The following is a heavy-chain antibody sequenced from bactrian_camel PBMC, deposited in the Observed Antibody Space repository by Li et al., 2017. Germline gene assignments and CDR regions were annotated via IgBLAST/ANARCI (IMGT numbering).Heavy chain of an antibody. CDR1: GYTYSRDC. J-gene: IGHJ6*01. V-gene: IGHV3S53*01. CDR2: FVGDGST. CDR3: AGKLYQTSCGHSPTPDLFRY. Sequence: HVQLVESGGGSVQTGGSLRLSCSVSGYTYSRDCLGWFRQAPGKEREGVAAFVGDGSTNYADSVQGRFTVSRDSAKNAIYLQMNSLKPEDTGMYYCAGKLYQTSCGHSPTPDLFRYWGQGTQVTVS.